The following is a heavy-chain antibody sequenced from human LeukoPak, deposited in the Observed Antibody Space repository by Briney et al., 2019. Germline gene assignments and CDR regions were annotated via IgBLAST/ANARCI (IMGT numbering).Heavy chain of an antibody. Sequence: SVKVSCKASGYTFTGYYMHWVRQAPGQGLEWMGGIIPIFGTANYAQKFQGRVTITADKSTSTAYMELSSLRSEDTAVYYCARGVEMATIFPYWGQGTLVTVSS. CDR2: IIPIFGTA. V-gene: IGHV1-69*06. CDR3: ARGVEMATIFPY. CDR1: GYTFTGYY. D-gene: IGHD5-24*01. J-gene: IGHJ4*02.